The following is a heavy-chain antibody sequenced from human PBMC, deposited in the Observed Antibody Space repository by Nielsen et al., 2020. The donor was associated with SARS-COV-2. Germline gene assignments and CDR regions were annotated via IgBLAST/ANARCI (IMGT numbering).Heavy chain of an antibody. J-gene: IGHJ6*02. CDR3: ARTYYDILTPWYYYYGMDV. V-gene: IGHV4-39*07. Sequence: WIRQPPGKGLEWIGSIYYSGSTYYNPSLKSRVTISVDTSKNQFSLKLSSVTAADTAVYYCARTYYDILTPWYYYYGMDVWGQGTTVTVSS. CDR2: IYYSGST. D-gene: IGHD3-9*01.